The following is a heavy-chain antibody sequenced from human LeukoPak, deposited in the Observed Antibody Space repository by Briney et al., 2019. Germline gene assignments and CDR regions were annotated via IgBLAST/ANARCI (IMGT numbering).Heavy chain of an antibody. J-gene: IGHJ3*02. CDR3: ARDVGSGSYYGQNAFDT. V-gene: IGHV1-2*02. Sequence: ASVKVSCKASGYTFTGYYMHWVRQAPGQGLEWMGWINPNSGGTNYAQKFQGRVTMTRDTSISTAYMELSRLRSDDTAVYYCARDVGSGSYYGQNAFDTWGQGTMVTVSS. CDR1: GYTFTGYY. CDR2: INPNSGGT. D-gene: IGHD1-26*01.